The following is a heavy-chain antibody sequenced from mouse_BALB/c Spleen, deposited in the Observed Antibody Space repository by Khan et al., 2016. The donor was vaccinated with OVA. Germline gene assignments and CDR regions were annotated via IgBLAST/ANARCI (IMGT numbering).Heavy chain of an antibody. CDR1: GYTFTSNT. V-gene: IGHV1-4*01. D-gene: IGHD2-14*01. CDR3: TGSTTGYDMDY. Sequence: QVQLQQPGAELARPAASVKLSCKTSGYTFTSNTMHCVKQRPARGLVWIGYINPRSDYTIYSQKFKDKASLTADISSSTAYMQLNSLTSDDSAVYYCTGSTTGYDMDYWGQGTSVTVSS. CDR2: INPRSDYT. J-gene: IGHJ4*01.